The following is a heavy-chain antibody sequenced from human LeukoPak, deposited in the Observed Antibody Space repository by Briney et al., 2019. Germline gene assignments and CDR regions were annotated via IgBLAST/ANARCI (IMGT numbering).Heavy chain of an antibody. CDR3: ARDRAGYCSSTSCYAVDC. CDR1: GYTFTSYG. Sequence: ASVKVSCKASGYTFTSYGISWVRQAPGQGLEWMGWISAYNGNTNYAQKLQGRVTMTTDTSTSTAYMELRSLRSDDTAVYYCARDRAGYCSSTSCYAVDCWGQGTLVTVSS. CDR2: ISAYNGNT. J-gene: IGHJ4*02. V-gene: IGHV1-18*01. D-gene: IGHD2-2*01.